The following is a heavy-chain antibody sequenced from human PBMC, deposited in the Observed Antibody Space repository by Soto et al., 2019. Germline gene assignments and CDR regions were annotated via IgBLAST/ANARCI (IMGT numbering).Heavy chain of an antibody. J-gene: IGHJ4*02. Sequence: PSETLSLTCTVSGGSISSSSYYWGWIRQPPGTGLEWIGEINHSGSTNYNPSLKSRVTISVDTSKNQFSLKLTSVTAADTAVYYCAREKITALFPYWGQGTLVTSP. CDR1: GGSISSSSYY. CDR2: INHSGST. D-gene: IGHD3-10*01. V-gene: IGHV4-39*07. CDR3: AREKITALFPY.